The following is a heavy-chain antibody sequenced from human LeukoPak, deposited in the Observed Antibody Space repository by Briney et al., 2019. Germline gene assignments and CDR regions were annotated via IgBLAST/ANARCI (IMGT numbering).Heavy chain of an antibody. Sequence: SETLSLTCALSGGSITDYFYNWVRQPPGKGLEWIGEINHSGSSTYNPSLKSRVIISVDTSKNQFSLKLTPVTAADTAVYYCARVGDLFGAHRVRGLPPDYYYMDVWGKGTMVTVSS. CDR2: INHSGSS. J-gene: IGHJ6*03. V-gene: IGHV4-34*01. D-gene: IGHD3-10*01. CDR1: GGSITDYF. CDR3: ARVGDLFGAHRVRGLPPDYYYMDV.